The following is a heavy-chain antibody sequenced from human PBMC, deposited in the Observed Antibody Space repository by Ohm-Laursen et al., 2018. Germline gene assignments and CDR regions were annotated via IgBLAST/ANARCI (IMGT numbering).Heavy chain of an antibody. CDR2: ISGTGSNT. CDR1: GLTFDSET. V-gene: IGHV3-23*01. J-gene: IGHJ4*02. Sequence: SLRLSCAASGLTFDSETMTWVRRAPGKGLEWVSGISGTGSNTFYADSVKGRFIISRDNSKNTVFLQMNSLRAEDTAVYYCAKGLEYYYGSGSFDWGQGTLVTVTS. CDR3: AKGLEYYYGSGSFD. D-gene: IGHD3-10*01.